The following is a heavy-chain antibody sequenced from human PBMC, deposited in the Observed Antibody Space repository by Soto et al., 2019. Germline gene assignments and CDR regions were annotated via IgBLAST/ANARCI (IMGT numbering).Heavy chain of an antibody. CDR2: VYATGTT. Sequence: PSETLSLTCNVSGGSISKFYWAWIRKTAGNGLEWMGRVYATGTTDYSPSLRSRVAMSVDISKKTFSLRLRSVTGADSGVYYCVRDGSKSLRDWFDPWGQGILVTVSS. CDR3: VRDGSKSLRDWFDP. J-gene: IGHJ5*02. V-gene: IGHV4-4*07. CDR1: GGSISKFY.